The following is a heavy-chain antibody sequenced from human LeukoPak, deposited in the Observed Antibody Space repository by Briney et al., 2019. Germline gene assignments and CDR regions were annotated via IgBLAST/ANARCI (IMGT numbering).Heavy chain of an antibody. V-gene: IGHV4-59*12. J-gene: IGHJ1*01. CDR1: GGSISSYY. D-gene: IGHD2-2*02. CDR2: IYYSGST. CDR3: ARRRSSSWYIPRSEYFQH. Sequence: SETLSLTCTVSGGSISSYYWSWIRQPPGKGLEWIGYIYYSGSTNYNPSLKSRATISVDTSKNQFSLKLSSVTAADTAVYYCARRRSSSWYIPRSEYFQHWGQGTLVIVSS.